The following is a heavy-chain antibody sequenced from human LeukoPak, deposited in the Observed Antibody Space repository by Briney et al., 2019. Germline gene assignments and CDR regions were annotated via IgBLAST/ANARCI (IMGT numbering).Heavy chain of an antibody. J-gene: IGHJ6*02. CDR2: IYPGDSDT. CDR3: ARLSDSSGYYYGMDV. CDR1: GYSFTSYW. Sequence: GESLKISCKGSGYSFTSYWIGWVRQMPGKGLEWMGIIYPGDSDTRYSPSFQGQVTISADKSISTAYLQWSSLKASDTAMYYCARLSDSSGYYYGMDVWGQGTTVTVSS. D-gene: IGHD3-22*01. V-gene: IGHV5-51*01.